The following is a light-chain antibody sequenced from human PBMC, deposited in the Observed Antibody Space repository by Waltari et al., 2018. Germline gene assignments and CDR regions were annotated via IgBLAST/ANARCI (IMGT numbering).Light chain of an antibody. CDR2: DAS. Sequence: EIVLTQSPAPLSLSPGERATLSCRASQGVSRYLAWYQQRPGQAPRLLIYDASNRATGIPARFSGSGSETDFTLTISSLEPEDFAVYYCQQRSNWPLTFGGGTKVEIK. CDR1: QGVSRY. V-gene: IGKV3-11*01. J-gene: IGKJ4*01. CDR3: QQRSNWPLT.